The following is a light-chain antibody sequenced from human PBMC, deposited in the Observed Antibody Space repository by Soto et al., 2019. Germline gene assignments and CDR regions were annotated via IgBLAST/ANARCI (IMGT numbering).Light chain of an antibody. CDR2: GSS. CDR1: QSVSNN. V-gene: IGKV3-15*01. CDR3: QQYNNWPWT. Sequence: EIVMTQSPATLSVSPGERVTLSCRASQSVSNNVAWYQQKPGQAPLLLIYGSSTRATGIPARLSATGSGTEVTPTNSYLQSEDFAVFHCQQYNNWPWTFGQGTRVEN. J-gene: IGKJ1*01.